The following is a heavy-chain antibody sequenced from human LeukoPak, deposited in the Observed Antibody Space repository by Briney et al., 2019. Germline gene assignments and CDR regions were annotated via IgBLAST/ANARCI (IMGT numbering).Heavy chain of an antibody. V-gene: IGHV3-49*04. CDR3: TREVLRFGAFDI. J-gene: IGHJ3*02. CDR2: IRSKAYGGTT. D-gene: IGHD3-3*01. Sequence: GGSLRLSCTASGFTFGDYAMSWVRQAPGKGLEWVGFIRSKAYGGTTEYAASVKGRFTIPRDDSKSIAYLQMNSLKTEDTAVYYCTREVLRFGAFDIWGQGTMVTVSS. CDR1: GFTFGDYA.